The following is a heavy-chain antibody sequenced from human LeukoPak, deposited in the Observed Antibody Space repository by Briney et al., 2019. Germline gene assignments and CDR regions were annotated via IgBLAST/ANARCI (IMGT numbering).Heavy chain of an antibody. CDR3: ARVTITMVRGVPSPRNYYYYGMDV. CDR2: IYYSGST. V-gene: IGHV4-30-4*01. J-gene: IGHJ6*04. D-gene: IGHD3-10*01. CDR1: GGSISSGDYY. Sequence: SETLSLTCTVSGGSISSGDYYWSWIRQPPGKGLEWIGYIYYSGSTYYNPSLKSRVTISVDTSKNQFSLKLSSVTAADTAVYYCARVTITMVRGVPSPRNYYYYGMDVWAKGPRSPSPQ.